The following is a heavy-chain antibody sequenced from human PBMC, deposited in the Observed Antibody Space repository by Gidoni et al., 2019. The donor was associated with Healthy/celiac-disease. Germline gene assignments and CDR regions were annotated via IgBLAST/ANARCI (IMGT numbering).Heavy chain of an antibody. CDR2: IYHSGST. CDR3: ARTTSGSQGGYDAFDI. V-gene: IGHV4-30-2*01. J-gene: IGHJ3*02. D-gene: IGHD1-26*01. CDR1: GGSISSGGYS. Sequence: QLQLQESGSGLVKPSQTLSLTCTVSGGSISSGGYSWSWIRQPPGKGLEWIGYIYHSGSTYYNPSLKSRVTISVDRSKNQFSLKLSSVTAADTAVYYCARTTSGSQGGYDAFDIWGQGTMVTVSS.